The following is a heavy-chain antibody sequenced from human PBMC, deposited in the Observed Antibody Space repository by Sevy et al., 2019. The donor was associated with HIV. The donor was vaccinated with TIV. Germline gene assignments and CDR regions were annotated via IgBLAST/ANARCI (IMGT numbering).Heavy chain of an antibody. CDR2: INSDGSST. D-gene: IGHD1-26*01. Sequence: GGSLRLSCAASGFTFSSYWMHWVRQAPGKGLVWVSRINSDGSSTNYADSVKGRFTISRDNAKNTLYLQMNSLRAEDTAVYYCARKYSGTYYYFDYWGQGTLVTVSS. V-gene: IGHV3-74*01. CDR1: GFTFSSYW. CDR3: ARKYSGTYYYFDY. J-gene: IGHJ4*02.